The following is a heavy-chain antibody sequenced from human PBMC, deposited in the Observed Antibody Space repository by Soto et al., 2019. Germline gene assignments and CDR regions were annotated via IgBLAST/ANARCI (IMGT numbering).Heavy chain of an antibody. V-gene: IGHV6-1*01. CDR1: GDSVSSNSAA. CDR2: TYYRSKWYN. J-gene: IGHJ4*02. CDR3: ARVSLAAAGPKYFDY. D-gene: IGHD6-13*01. Sequence: SQTLSLTCAISGDSVSSNSAAWNWIRQSPSRDLEWLGRTYYRSKWYNDYAVSVKSRITINPDTSKNQFSLQLNSVTPEDTAVYYCARVSLAAAGPKYFDYWGQGTLVTVSS.